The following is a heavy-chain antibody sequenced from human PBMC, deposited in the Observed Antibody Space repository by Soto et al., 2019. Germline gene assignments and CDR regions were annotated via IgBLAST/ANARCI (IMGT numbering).Heavy chain of an antibody. J-gene: IGHJ5*02. CDR1: GYTYISYS. CDR3: AREKWGSGSRWLDP. CDR2: INVGNGNT. Sequence: ASVKVSCKASGYTYISYSMHWVRQAPGQRLEWMGWINVGNGNTKYSQNFQGRVTINQDTSASTAYMELSSLTSEDTAVCYCAREKWGSGSRWLDPWGQGTLVTVSS. V-gene: IGHV1-3*01. D-gene: IGHD6-19*01.